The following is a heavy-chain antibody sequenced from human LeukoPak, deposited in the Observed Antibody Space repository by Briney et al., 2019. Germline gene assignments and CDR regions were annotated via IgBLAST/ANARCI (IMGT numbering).Heavy chain of an antibody. Sequence: PGGSLRLSCAASGLTVSNNYMSWVRQAPGKGLEWVSVIYSGGSTYYADSVKGRFTISRDSSKNTLYLQMNSLRAEDTAVYYCARDSLGMSTLDSWGQGTLVTVSS. D-gene: IGHD5/OR15-5a*01. CDR3: ARDSLGMSTLDS. V-gene: IGHV3-53*01. J-gene: IGHJ4*02. CDR1: GLTVSNNY. CDR2: IYSGGST.